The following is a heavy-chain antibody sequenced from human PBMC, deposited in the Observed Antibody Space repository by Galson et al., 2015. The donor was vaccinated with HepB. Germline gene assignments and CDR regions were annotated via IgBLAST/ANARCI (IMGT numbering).Heavy chain of an antibody. Sequence: SLRLSCAASGFTFSGSTIHWVRQASGKGLEWVGRIRSKAHSYATTYAASVKGRFTISRDDSNNTAYLQMNSLISEDTAVYYCSRPTVTTENFFDCWGQGALVTVSS. J-gene: IGHJ4*02. CDR2: IRSKAHSYAT. CDR3: SRPTVTTENFFDC. V-gene: IGHV3-73*01. CDR1: GFTFSGST. D-gene: IGHD4-17*01.